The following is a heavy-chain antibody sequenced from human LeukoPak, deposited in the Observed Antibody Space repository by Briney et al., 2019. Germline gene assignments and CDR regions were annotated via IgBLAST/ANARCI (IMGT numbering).Heavy chain of an antibody. CDR1: GFTFSSYA. D-gene: IGHD6-19*01. V-gene: IGHV3-23*01. Sequence: PGGSLRLSCAASGFTFSSYAMSWVRQAPGKGLEWVSGISGSGDSTYYADSVKGRFTISRDNSKNTLYLQMNSLRVEDTATHYCAKVRAPSGWFNSDYWGQGTLVTVSS. CDR2: ISGSGDST. CDR3: AKVRAPSGWFNSDY. J-gene: IGHJ4*02.